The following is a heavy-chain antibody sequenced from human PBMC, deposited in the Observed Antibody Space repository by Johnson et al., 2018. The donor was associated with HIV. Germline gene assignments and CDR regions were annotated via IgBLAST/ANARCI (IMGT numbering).Heavy chain of an antibody. CDR1: GFTFDDYG. V-gene: IGHV3-20*04. J-gene: IGHJ3*02. CDR3: AKDIASGYTNGGTLDI. CDR2: INWNGGST. Sequence: VQLVESGGGVVRPGGSLRLSCVASGFTFDDYGMSWVRQAPGKGLEWVSGINWNGGSTGYADSVKGRFTLSRDNAKNSLYLQMNSLRPEDTGLYYCAKDIASGYTNGGTLDIWGQGTMVTVSS. D-gene: IGHD6-19*01.